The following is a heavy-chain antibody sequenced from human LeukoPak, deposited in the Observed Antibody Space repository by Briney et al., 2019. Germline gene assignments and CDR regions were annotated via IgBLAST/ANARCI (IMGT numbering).Heavy chain of an antibody. CDR1: GFTFSNYG. J-gene: IGHJ4*02. V-gene: IGHV3-23*01. CDR3: AKVFSAATTGREGFHFDD. D-gene: IGHD1-1*01. Sequence: QAGGSLRLSRAASGFTFSNYGMSWVRQAPGKGLEWVSAISVSGTSTYYADSVKGRFTISRDNSKNTMYLQMNSLRAEDTAVYHCAKVFSAATTGREGFHFDDWGLGTLVTVSS. CDR2: ISVSGTST.